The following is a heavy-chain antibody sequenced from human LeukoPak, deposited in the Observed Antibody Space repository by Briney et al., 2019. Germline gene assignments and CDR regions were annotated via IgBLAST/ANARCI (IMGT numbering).Heavy chain of an antibody. D-gene: IGHD3-10*01. CDR2: INPNSGGT. Sequence: ASVKVSCKASGYTFTGYYMHWVRQAPGQGLEWMGWINPNSGGTNYAQKFQGRVTMTRDTSISTAYMELSRLRSDDTAVYYCARDTLFMVRGVINDNWGQGTLVTVSS. V-gene: IGHV1-2*02. CDR1: GYTFTGYY. CDR3: ARDTLFMVRGVINDN. J-gene: IGHJ4*02.